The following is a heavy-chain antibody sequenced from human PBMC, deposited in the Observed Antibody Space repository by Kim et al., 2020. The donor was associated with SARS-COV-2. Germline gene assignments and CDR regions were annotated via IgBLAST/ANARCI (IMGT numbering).Heavy chain of an antibody. CDR1: GGSISSNYW. Sequence: SETLSLTCAVSGGSISSNYWWSWVRQPPGKGLEWIGEIYHSGNTNYNPSLKSRVTISVDKSKNQFSLKLSSVTAADTAVFYCARSSGNDFWSNYEFDYWGQGTLVTVSS. CDR2: IYHSGNT. J-gene: IGHJ4*02. CDR3: ARSSGNDFWSNYEFDY. V-gene: IGHV4-4*02. D-gene: IGHD3-3*01.